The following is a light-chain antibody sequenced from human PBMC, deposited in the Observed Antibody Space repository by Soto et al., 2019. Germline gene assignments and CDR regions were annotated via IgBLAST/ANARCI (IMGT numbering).Light chain of an antibody. CDR2: EVS. V-gene: IGLV2-8*01. J-gene: IGLJ2*01. CDR3: SSYGGSNPVV. Sequence: QSALTQPPSASGSPGQSVTISCTGSSSDVGGYKYVSWYHQHPGKAPKLMIYEVSKRPSGVPVRISGSKSGNTASLTVSGLQAEDEADYYCSSYGGSNPVVFGGGTKLTVL. CDR1: SSDVGGYKY.